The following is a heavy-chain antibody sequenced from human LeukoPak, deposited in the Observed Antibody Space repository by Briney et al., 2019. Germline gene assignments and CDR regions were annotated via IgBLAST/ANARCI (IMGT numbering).Heavy chain of an antibody. Sequence: ASVKLSCKASGYTFTSYGISWVRQAPGQGLEWMGWISAYNGNTNYAQKLQGRVTMTTDTSTSTAYMELRSLRSEETAVYYCARVSNYDILIGERWGQGTLVTVCS. CDR1: GYTFTSYG. CDR2: ISAYNGNT. D-gene: IGHD3-9*01. CDR3: ARVSNYDILIGER. V-gene: IGHV1-18*04. J-gene: IGHJ4*02.